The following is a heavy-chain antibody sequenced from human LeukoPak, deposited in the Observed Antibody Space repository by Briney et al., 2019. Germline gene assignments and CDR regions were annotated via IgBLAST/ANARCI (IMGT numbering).Heavy chain of an antibody. J-gene: IGHJ3*02. CDR1: GFTFNSYW. CDR3: AKDWGYYGSESWGAFDI. CDR2: INSDGSGT. Sequence: GGSLRLSCAASGFTFNSYWMHWVRQAPGKGLVWVSRINSDGSGTSDADFVKGRFTISRDNSKNTLYLQMNSLRAEDTAVYYCAKDWGYYGSESWGAFDIWGQGTMVTVSS. V-gene: IGHV3-74*01. D-gene: IGHD3-10*01.